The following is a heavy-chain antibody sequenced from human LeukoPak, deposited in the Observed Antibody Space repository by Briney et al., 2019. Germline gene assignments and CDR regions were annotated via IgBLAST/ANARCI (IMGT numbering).Heavy chain of an antibody. CDR1: GYTFTSYG. CDR2: ISAYNGNT. D-gene: IGHD2-2*03. V-gene: IGHV1-18*01. Sequence: ASVKVSCKASGYTFTSYGISWVRQAPGQGLEWMGWISAYNGNTNYSQKFQGRVTMTQNSSISTAYMELSSLRSEDTAVYYCASGAAYNYGYWGQGTLVTVSS. CDR3: ASGAAYNYGY. J-gene: IGHJ4*02.